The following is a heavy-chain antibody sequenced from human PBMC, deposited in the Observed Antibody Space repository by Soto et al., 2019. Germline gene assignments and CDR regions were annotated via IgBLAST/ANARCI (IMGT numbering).Heavy chain of an antibody. CDR1: GFSLSTSGVG. CDR3: AHRPSGWFLFDY. D-gene: IGHD6-19*01. V-gene: IGHV2-5*01. CDR2: IYWNGDK. J-gene: IGHJ4*02. Sequence: QITLKESGPTLVEPTQTLTLTCTFSGFSLSTSGVGVGWIRQSPGKALQWLALIYWNGDKRYNPSLKTRLTITKDTSKNQVVRTLTNLDPVDTATYYCAHRPSGWFLFDYWGQGTLVTVSS.